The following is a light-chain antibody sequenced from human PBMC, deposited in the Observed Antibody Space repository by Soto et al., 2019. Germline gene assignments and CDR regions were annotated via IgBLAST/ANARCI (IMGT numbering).Light chain of an antibody. CDR1: QPVSSNF. CDR2: GVS. V-gene: IGKV3-20*01. CDR3: QQYANSPIT. Sequence: ELVLTQSPGTLSLSPGESAALSCRASQPVSSNFLAWYQQKPGQAPRLLIYGVSSRASGIPDRFFGSGSGTDFTLTISSLEPEDFAVYYCQQYANSPITFGQGTRLEIK. J-gene: IGKJ5*01.